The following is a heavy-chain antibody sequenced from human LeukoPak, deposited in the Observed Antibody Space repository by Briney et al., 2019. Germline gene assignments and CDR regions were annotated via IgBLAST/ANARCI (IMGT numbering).Heavy chain of an antibody. Sequence: ASVKVSCKASGGTFSSYAISWVRQAPGQGLEWMGGIIPIFGTANYAQKFQGRVTITADKSTSTAYMELSSLRSEDTAVYYCALWFGELLTDNWFDPWGQGTLVTVSS. CDR2: IIPIFGTA. CDR3: ALWFGELLTDNWFDP. V-gene: IGHV1-69*06. CDR1: GGTFSSYA. D-gene: IGHD3-10*01. J-gene: IGHJ5*02.